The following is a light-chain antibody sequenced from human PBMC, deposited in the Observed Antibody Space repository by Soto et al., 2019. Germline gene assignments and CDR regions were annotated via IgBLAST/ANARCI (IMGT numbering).Light chain of an antibody. J-gene: IGKJ3*01. Sequence: EVVMTQSPGTLSLSAGERATLSCRASQSISSDLAWYQQKPGQAPRLLIYGASTRATDIPARFSGGGSGTEFTLTSSSLQSQDSAIYYFQQYHDSSPLTFGPGTKVHI. CDR1: QSISSD. V-gene: IGKV3-15*01. CDR2: GAS. CDR3: QQYHDSSPLT.